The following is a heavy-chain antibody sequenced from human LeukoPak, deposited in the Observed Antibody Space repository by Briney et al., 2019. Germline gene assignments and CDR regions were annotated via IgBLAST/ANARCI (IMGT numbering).Heavy chain of an antibody. CDR2: ISGSGGST. CDR3: AKKACSRTTCSYFDY. Sequence: GGYLRLSCAASGFTFSSYAMGWVRQAPGKGLEWVSAISGSGGSTYYADSVKGRFTISRDNSKNTLYLQMNSLRAEDTAIYYCAKKACSRTTCSYFDYWGQGTLVTVSS. CDR1: GFTFSSYA. J-gene: IGHJ4*02. V-gene: IGHV3-23*01. D-gene: IGHD2-2*01.